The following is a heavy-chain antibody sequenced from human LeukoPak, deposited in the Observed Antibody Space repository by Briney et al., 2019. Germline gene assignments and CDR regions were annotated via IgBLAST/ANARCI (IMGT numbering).Heavy chain of an antibody. D-gene: IGHD2-15*01. Sequence: GGSLRLSCAASGFTFSTYYMNWVRQAPGKGLERVSSISSSSSYIYYAGSVKGRFTISRDNAKNSLYLQMNSLRAVDTAVYYCARSMGGIVVVVAATADEIRGKKVHNWFDPWGQGTLVTVSS. CDR1: GFTFSTYY. J-gene: IGHJ5*02. CDR2: ISSSSSYI. CDR3: ARSMGGIVVVVAATADEIRGKKVHNWFDP. V-gene: IGHV3-21*01.